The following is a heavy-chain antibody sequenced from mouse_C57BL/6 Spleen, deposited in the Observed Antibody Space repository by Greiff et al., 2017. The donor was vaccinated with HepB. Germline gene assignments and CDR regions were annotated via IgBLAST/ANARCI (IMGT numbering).Heavy chain of an antibody. Sequence: EVQLQQSGPELVKPGASVKISCKASGYTFTDYYMNWVKQSHGKSLEWIGDINPNNGGTSYNQKFKGKATLTVDKSSSTAYMELRSLTSEDSAVYYYGRGNSPDYFDDWGPGTTLTVSS. CDR2: INPNNGGT. CDR3: GRGNSPDYFDD. J-gene: IGHJ2*01. V-gene: IGHV1-26*01. CDR1: GYTFTDYY.